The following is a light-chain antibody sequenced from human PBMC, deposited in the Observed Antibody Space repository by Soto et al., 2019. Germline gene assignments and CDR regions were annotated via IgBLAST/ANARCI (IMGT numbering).Light chain of an antibody. CDR1: QSVRSS. CDR2: DAS. Sequence: EIVLTQSPDTLSLSPGERATLSCRASQSVRSSLAWYQQKPGQAPRLLIYDASNRSTGIPARFSGSGSGTDFTLTISSPEPEDFAGYYCQHRSNWPPEVTFGPGTKVDIK. V-gene: IGKV3-11*01. J-gene: IGKJ3*01. CDR3: QHRSNWPPEVT.